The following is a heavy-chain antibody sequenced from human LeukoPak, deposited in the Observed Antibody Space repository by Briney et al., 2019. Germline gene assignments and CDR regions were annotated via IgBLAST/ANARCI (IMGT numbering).Heavy chain of an antibody. Sequence: GGSLRLSCAASGFTFSSYSMHWVRQAPGKGLEWVSYIRSSSSTIYYTDSVKGRFTISRDNAKNSLYLQMNSLRAEDTSVYYCASPEWLPDSIDIWGQGTMVTVSA. V-gene: IGHV3-48*04. CDR2: IRSSSSTI. J-gene: IGHJ3*02. D-gene: IGHD3-3*01. CDR1: GFTFSSYS. CDR3: ASPEWLPDSIDI.